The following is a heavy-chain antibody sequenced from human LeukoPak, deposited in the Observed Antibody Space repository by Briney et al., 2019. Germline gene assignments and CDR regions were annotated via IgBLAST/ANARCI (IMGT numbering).Heavy chain of an antibody. CDR3: ARMGGYSGYATH. D-gene: IGHD5-12*01. J-gene: IGHJ4*02. CDR2: IHYSGTT. V-gene: IGHV4-59*08. CDR1: GGSISTYY. Sequence: SSETLSLTCTVSGGSISTYYWSWIRQPPGKGLEWIEYIHYSGTTNYNPSLKNRVTISLDTSKNQFSLNLSSVTAADTAVYYCARMGGYSGYATHWGQGTLVTVSS.